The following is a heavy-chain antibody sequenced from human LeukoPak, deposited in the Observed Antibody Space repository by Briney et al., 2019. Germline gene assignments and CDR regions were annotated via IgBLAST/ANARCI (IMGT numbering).Heavy chain of an antibody. CDR1: GGSISSYY. CDR2: INHSGST. V-gene: IGHV4-34*01. D-gene: IGHD4-23*01. J-gene: IGHJ5*02. Sequence: SETLSLTCTVSGGSISSYYWSWIRQPPGKGLEWIGEINHSGSTNYNPSLKSRVTISVDTSKNQFSLKLSSVTAADTAVYYCARSDYGGNWFDPWGQGTLVTVSS. CDR3: ARSDYGGNWFDP.